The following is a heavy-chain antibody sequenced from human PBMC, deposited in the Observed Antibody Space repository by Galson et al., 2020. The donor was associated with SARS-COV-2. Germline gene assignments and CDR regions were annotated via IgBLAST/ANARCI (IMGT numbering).Heavy chain of an antibody. V-gene: IGHV4-34*01. D-gene: IGHD6-19*01. CDR1: GGSFSGYS. J-gene: IGHJ6*02. Sequence: SETLSLTCAVYGGSFSGYSWNWIRQPPEKGLEWIGEINHGGSTKSNSSLKSRVTISVDTSKNQFSLKLSSVTAADTAMYYCARDSGHSSGWGAYYYYGMDVWGQGTTVTVSS. CDR3: ARDSGHSSGWGAYYYYGMDV. CDR2: INHGGST.